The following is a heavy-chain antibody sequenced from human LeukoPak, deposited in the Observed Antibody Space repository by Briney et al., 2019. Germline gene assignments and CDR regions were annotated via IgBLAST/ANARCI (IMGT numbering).Heavy chain of an antibody. Sequence: GGSLRLSCAASGFTFSSHGMNWVRQAPGKGLEWVSGISPSGDILYYADSVKGQFTISRDNSKNTVYLQMNSLRAEDTAVYYCAKASAMVVVSKHFDYWGQGTLVTVSS. CDR2: ISPSGDIL. D-gene: IGHD3-22*01. J-gene: IGHJ4*02. CDR1: GFTFSSHG. CDR3: AKASAMVVVSKHFDY. V-gene: IGHV3-23*01.